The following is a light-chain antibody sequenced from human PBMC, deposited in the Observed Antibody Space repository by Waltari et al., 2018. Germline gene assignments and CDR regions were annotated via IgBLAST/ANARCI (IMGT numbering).Light chain of an antibody. CDR3: SLYTSFTARV. CDR1: IRDVDDYNY. CDR2: AVS. V-gene: IGLV2-14*01. Sequence: QSALTQPASVSGSPGQSITTSCTGTIRDVDDYNYVSWYQQQPGKAPKLILYAVSNRPSGISNRFSGSKSGNTASLTISGLQAEDEAVYFCSLYTSFTARVFSGGTKLTVL. J-gene: IGLJ3*02.